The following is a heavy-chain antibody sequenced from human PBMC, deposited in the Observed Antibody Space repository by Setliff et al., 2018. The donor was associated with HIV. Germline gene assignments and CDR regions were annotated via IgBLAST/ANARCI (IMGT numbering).Heavy chain of an antibody. Sequence: SETLSLTCTVSDDSFSTSDYWWAWVRQPPGKGLEWIGSIYHDGRTYYSPSLKSRVTISVDTSKNRFSLKLSSVTATDTAVYYCAKQLASGFWAFDIWGQGTMVTVS. D-gene: IGHD3-22*01. CDR1: DDSFSTSDYW. CDR3: AKQLASGFWAFDI. CDR2: IYHDGRT. J-gene: IGHJ3*02. V-gene: IGHV4-39*01.